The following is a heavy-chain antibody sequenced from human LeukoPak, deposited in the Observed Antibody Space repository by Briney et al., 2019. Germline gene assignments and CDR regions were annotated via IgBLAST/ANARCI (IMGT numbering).Heavy chain of an antibody. CDR2: ISGSGANT. Sequence: PGGSLRLSCAASGFTFSTYAMSWVRQAPGKGLEWVSTISGSGANTYYADSVRGRFTISRGNSKNTLYLHMNSLRAEDTAVYYCAKERAVYTNPYYFDYWGQGPLVTVSS. D-gene: IGHD3-16*01. V-gene: IGHV3-23*01. CDR1: GFTFSTYA. CDR3: AKERAVYTNPYYFDY. J-gene: IGHJ4*02.